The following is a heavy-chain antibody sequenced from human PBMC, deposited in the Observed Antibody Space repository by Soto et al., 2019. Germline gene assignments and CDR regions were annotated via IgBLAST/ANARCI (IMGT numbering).Heavy chain of an antibody. CDR2: TYYRSRWYN. Sequence: PSQTLSVTGGVAGDGGSSKGAAWNWVRQSPSRGLEWLGRTYYRSRWYNDYAVSVRSRITVNADTSKNQFSLHLNSVTPEDTAVYYCSGTISLPSYSTDV. D-gene: IGHD1-7*01. V-gene: IGHV6-1*01. J-gene: IGHJ6*01. CDR3: SGTISLPSYSTDV. CDR1: GDGGSSKGAA.